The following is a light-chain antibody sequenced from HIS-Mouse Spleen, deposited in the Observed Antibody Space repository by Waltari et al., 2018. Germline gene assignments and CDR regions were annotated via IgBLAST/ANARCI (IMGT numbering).Light chain of an antibody. CDR2: EGS. CDR1: SSDVWRYNP. CDR3: CSYAGSSTWV. V-gene: IGLV2-23*01. J-gene: IGLJ3*02. Sequence: QSALTQPASVSGSPGQSLTISCTGASSDVWRYNPVYWYQHHPGKAPKHMIYEGSTRPSGVSNRFSGSKSGNTASLTISGLQAEDEADYSCCSYAGSSTWVFGGGTKLTVL.